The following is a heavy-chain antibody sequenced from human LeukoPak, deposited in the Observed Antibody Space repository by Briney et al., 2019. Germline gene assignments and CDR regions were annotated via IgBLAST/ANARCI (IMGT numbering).Heavy chain of an antibody. CDR1: GGTFRRDA. V-gene: IGHV1-69*06. Sequence: SVKVSCKASGGTFRRDAISWVRQAPGQGLEWMGGIIPIFGTANYAQKFQGRVTITADKSTSTAYMELSSLRSEDTAVYYCARVGTIFGVVTHTNWFDPWGQGTLVTVSS. CDR2: IIPIFGTA. CDR3: ARVGTIFGVVTHTNWFDP. D-gene: IGHD3-3*01. J-gene: IGHJ5*02.